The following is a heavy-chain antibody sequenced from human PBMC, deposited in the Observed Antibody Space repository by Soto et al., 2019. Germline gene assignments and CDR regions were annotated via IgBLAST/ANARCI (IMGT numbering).Heavy chain of an antibody. CDR1: GFTFSSYC. D-gene: IGHD4-17*01. Sequence: GGSLSLSCAASGFTFSSYCMHWVRQAPGKGLEWVGRTRNRANSYTTEYAASVKGRFTISRDDSRNSVYLQMNSLRAEDTAVYYCAKRTVGWYFDLWGRGTLVTVSS. CDR3: AKRTVGWYFDL. J-gene: IGHJ2*01. V-gene: IGHV3-72*01. CDR2: TRNRANSYTT.